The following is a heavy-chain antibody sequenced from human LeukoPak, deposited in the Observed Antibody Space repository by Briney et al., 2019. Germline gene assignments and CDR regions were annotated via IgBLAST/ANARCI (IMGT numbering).Heavy chain of an antibody. CDR1: GGSISGSSYY. J-gene: IGHJ4*02. CDR3: ARGFYSSAWYHFDF. D-gene: IGHD6-19*01. Sequence: SETLSLTCTVSGGSISGSSYYWGWIRQPPGKGLEWIASIYYSGSTYYNPSLKSRVTISVDTSKNEFSLKLSSKTATNADVYYCARGFYSSAWYHFDFWGQGTLVTVSS. V-gene: IGHV4-39*01. CDR2: IYYSGST.